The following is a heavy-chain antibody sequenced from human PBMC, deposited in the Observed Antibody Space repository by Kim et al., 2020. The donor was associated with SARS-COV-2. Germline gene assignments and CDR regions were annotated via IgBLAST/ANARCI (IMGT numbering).Heavy chain of an antibody. CDR2: IYPGDSDT. D-gene: IGHD3-9*01. CDR1: GYSFTSYW. J-gene: IGHJ6*02. Sequence: GESLKISCKGSGYSFTSYWIGWVRQMPGKGLEWMGIIYPGDSDTRYSPSFQGQVTISAAKSISTAYLQWRSLKASDTAMYYCARLNYDILTGWGYGMDVWGQGTTVTVSS. V-gene: IGHV5-51*01. CDR3: ARLNYDILTGWGYGMDV.